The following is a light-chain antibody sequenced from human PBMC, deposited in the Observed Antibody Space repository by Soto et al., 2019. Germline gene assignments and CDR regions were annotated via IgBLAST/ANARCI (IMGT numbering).Light chain of an antibody. CDR1: QTVNNY. J-gene: IGKJ1*01. V-gene: IGKV1-39*01. CDR2: AAS. Sequence: IQMTQSRSSLSASVGDRVAITWRASQTVNNYLNWYQQKPGKAPNLLISAASNLQPGVPSRFSGSGSGTDFTLTISSLQPEDFATYYCQQTYSIPMTFGQGTKVDIK. CDR3: QQTYSIPMT.